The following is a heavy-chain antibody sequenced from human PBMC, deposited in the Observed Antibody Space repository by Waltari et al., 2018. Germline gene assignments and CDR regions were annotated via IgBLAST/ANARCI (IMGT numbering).Heavy chain of an antibody. D-gene: IGHD3-22*01. J-gene: IGHJ4*02. CDR3: SRGDSSAYFDN. V-gene: IGHV3-30*02. Sequence: QVQLVESGGGVVQPGGSLRLSCAASGFIFGSHGMHWVRQAPGKGLEWVAFMRYDGHNKYYADAVKGRCTISRDNTKNALYLQMDRLGPEDTALYYCSRGDSSAYFDNWGQGTQVTVSS. CDR2: MRYDGHNK. CDR1: GFIFGSHG.